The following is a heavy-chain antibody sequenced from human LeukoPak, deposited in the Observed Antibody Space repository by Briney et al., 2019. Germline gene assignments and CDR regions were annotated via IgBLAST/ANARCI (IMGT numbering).Heavy chain of an antibody. J-gene: IGHJ4*02. CDR3: ARGSIPAAGTDFDY. Sequence: GGSLRLPCAASGFTVSSNYMSWVRQAPGKGLEWVSVIYSSGSTYYADSVKGRFTISRDNSKNTLYLQMNSLRAEDTAVYYCARGSIPAAGTDFDYWGQGTLVTVSS. CDR2: IYSSGST. CDR1: GFTVSSNY. D-gene: IGHD6-13*01. V-gene: IGHV3-53*01.